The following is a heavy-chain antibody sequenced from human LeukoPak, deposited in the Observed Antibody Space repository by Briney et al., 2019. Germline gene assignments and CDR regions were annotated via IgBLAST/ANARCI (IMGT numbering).Heavy chain of an antibody. Sequence: PGGSLRLSCAASGFSFSNYVMSWVRQAPGKGLEWVSSVAGSDGTTYYTDSVQGRFTISRDNSRDTLYLQMNSLRAEDTAVYYCAKDTDSPRGGGAFDIWGQGTMVTVSS. J-gene: IGHJ3*02. V-gene: IGHV3-23*01. CDR2: VAGSDGTT. D-gene: IGHD3-10*01. CDR1: GFSFSNYV. CDR3: AKDTDSPRGGGAFDI.